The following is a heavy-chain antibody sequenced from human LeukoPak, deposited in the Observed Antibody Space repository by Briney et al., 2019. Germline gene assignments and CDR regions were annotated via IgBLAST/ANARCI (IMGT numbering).Heavy chain of an antibody. CDR1: GYTFTSYD. J-gene: IGHJ4*02. D-gene: IGHD2-15*01. V-gene: IGHV1-2*02. CDR3: ARSWRFCSGDSCYPIEY. Sequence: ASVKVSCKASGYTFTSYDINWVRRATGQGLEWMGWINPNSGGTNYAQKFRGRVTMTRDTSISTAYMELSRLRSDDTAVYYCARSWRFCSGDSCYPIEYWGQGTLVTVSS. CDR2: INPNSGGT.